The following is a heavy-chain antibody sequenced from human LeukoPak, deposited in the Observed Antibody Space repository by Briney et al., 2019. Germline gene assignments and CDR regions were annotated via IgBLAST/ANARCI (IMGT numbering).Heavy chain of an antibody. CDR3: ARGPGGSSSSDFDY. V-gene: IGHV4-61*02. D-gene: IGHD6-6*01. CDR2: IYTSGST. Sequence: SETLSLTCTVSGGSISSGSYYWSWIRQPAGKGLEWIGRIYTSGSTNYNPSLKSRVTISVDTSKNQFSLKLSSVTAADTAVYYCARGPGGSSSSDFDYWGQGTLVTVSS. CDR1: GGSISSGSYY. J-gene: IGHJ4*02.